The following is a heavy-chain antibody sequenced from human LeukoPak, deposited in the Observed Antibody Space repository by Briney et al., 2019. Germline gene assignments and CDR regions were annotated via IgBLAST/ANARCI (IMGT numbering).Heavy chain of an antibody. V-gene: IGHV4-39*01. CDR3: ARHRYYYRSGSYYGAPYYMDV. D-gene: IGHD3-10*01. CDR2: IYYSGST. Sequence: SETLSLTCTVSGGSISSSSYYWGWIRQPPGKGLEWIGSIYYSGSTYYNPSLKSRVTISVDTSKNQFSLKLTSVTAADTAVYYCARHRYYYRSGSYYGAPYYMDVWGKGTTVTISS. J-gene: IGHJ6*03. CDR1: GGSISSSSYY.